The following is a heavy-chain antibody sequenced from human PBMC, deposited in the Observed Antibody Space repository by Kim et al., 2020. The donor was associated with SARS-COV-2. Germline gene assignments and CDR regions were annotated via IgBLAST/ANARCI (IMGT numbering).Heavy chain of an antibody. CDR1: GGSISSYY. D-gene: IGHD3-10*01. CDR2: IYYSGST. CDR3: SGVKVRGANCAVIAEYYF. J-gene: IGHJ4*01. V-gene: IGHV4-59*01. Sequence: SETLSLTCTVSGGSISSYYWSWIRQPPGKGLEWVGYIYYSGSTNYNPSLKSRVTISVDTSKNQFSLKLSSVTAADTAVYYWSGVKVRGANCAVIAEYYF.